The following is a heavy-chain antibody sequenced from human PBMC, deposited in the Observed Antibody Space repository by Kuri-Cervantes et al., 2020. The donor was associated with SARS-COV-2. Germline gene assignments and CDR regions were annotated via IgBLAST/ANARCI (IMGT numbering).Heavy chain of an antibody. J-gene: IGHJ3*02. CDR2: IYYSGST. Sequence: SETLSLTCTVSGGSISSYYWSWIRQPPGKGLEWIGYIYYSGSTNYNPSLKSRVTISVDTSKNQFSLKLSSVTAADTAVYYCARKSSWYFAFDIWGRGTMVTVSS. CDR1: GGSISSYY. V-gene: IGHV4-59*01. D-gene: IGHD6-13*01. CDR3: ARKSSWYFAFDI.